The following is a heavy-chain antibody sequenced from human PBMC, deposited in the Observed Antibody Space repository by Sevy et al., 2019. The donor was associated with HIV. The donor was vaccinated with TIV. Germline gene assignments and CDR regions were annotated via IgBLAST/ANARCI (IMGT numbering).Heavy chain of an antibody. J-gene: IGHJ4*02. CDR1: GFTFTNYW. CDR2: VDNDGSGT. CDR3: TRDMYGIDY. Sequence: GGSLRLSCAASGFTFTNYWMHWVRQAPGKGLVWVSRVDNDGSGTNYADSVKGRFTISRDNAKNTVYLQTNSLRADDTAVYYCTRDMYGIDYWGQGTLVTVSS. V-gene: IGHV3-74*01. D-gene: IGHD2-8*01.